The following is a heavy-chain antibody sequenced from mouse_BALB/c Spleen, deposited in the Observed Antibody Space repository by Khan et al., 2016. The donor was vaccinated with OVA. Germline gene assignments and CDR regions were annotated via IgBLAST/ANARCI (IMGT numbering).Heavy chain of an antibody. Sequence: EVKLLESGPGLVKPSQSLSLTCTVTGYSITSDYAWNWIRQFPENKLEWMGYISYSDTTTYNPSLKSRISITRDTSKNQFFLHLNSVTTEDTATYYCASELGRYYAMDYWGQGTSDTVSS. CDR1: GYSITSDYA. V-gene: IGHV3-2*02. CDR3: ASELGRYYAMDY. J-gene: IGHJ4*01. D-gene: IGHD4-1*01. CDR2: ISYSDTT.